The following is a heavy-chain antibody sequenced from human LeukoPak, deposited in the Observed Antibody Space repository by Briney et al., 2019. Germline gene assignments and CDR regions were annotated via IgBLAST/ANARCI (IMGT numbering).Heavy chain of an antibody. V-gene: IGHV1-18*01. J-gene: IGHJ4*02. Sequence: GASVKVSCKASGYTFTSYGISWVRQAPGQGLEWMGWISAYNGNTNYAQKLQGRVTMTTDTSTSTAYMELRSLRSDDTAVYYCARGGDRDGYNTDFDYWGQGTLVTVSS. CDR2: ISAYNGNT. D-gene: IGHD5-24*01. CDR1: GYTFTSYG. CDR3: ARGGDRDGYNTDFDY.